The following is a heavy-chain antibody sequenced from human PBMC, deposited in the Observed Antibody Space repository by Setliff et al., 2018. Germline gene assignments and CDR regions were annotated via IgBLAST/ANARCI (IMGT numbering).Heavy chain of an antibody. CDR2: INAGNGNT. Sequence: ASVKVSCKASGYTFTSYAMHWVRQAPGQRLEWMGWINAGNGNTKYSQKFQGRVTITRDTSASTAYMELSSLRSEDTAVYYCARDPKTFPHYYYYYSMDGWGQGTTVTVCS. J-gene: IGHJ6*02. CDR3: ARDPKTFPHYYYYYSMDG. CDR1: GYTFTSYA. V-gene: IGHV1-3*01. D-gene: IGHD2-21*01.